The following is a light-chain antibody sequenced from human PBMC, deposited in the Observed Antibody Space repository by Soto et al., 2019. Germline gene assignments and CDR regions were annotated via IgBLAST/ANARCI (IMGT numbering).Light chain of an antibody. CDR2: DVS. CDR3: QQRSDWPIT. CDR1: QSVNRY. Sequence: EIVLTQFPATLSLSPGDRATLSCRASQSVNRYLAWYQQKPGRAPRLLIYDVSTRATGIPARFSGSGSGTDFTLTITSLEPEDFAVYSCQQRSDWPITFGQGTRLEI. V-gene: IGKV3-11*01. J-gene: IGKJ5*01.